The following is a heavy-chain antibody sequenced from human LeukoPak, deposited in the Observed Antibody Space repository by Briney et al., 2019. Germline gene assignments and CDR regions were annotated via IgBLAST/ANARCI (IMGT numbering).Heavy chain of an antibody. J-gene: IGHJ5*02. D-gene: IGHD4-11*01. CDR2: IYHSGST. CDR3: ARCVPVTNWFDP. CDR1: GGSISSGGYS. V-gene: IGHV4-30-2*01. Sequence: TLSLTCAVSGGSISSGGYSWSWIRQPPGTGLEWIGYIYHSGSTYYDPSLKSRVTISVDRSKNQFSLKLSSVTAADTAVYYCARCVPVTNWFDPWGQGTLVTVSS.